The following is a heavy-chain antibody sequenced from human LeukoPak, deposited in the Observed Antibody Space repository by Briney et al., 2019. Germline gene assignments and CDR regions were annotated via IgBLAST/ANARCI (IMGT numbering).Heavy chain of an antibody. Sequence: KPSETLSLTCTVSGYSISSGYYWGWIRQPPGKGLEWIGSIYYSGSTYYNPSLKSRVTISVDTSKNQFSLKLSSVTAADTAVYYCAVDTGAFDYWGQGTRVTVSS. CDR2: IYYSGST. CDR1: GYSISSGYY. J-gene: IGHJ4*02. V-gene: IGHV4-38-2*02. D-gene: IGHD5-18*01. CDR3: AVDTGAFDY.